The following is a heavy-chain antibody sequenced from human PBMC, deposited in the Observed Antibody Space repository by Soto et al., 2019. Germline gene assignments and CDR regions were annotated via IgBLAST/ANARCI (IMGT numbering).Heavy chain of an antibody. CDR3: AKDKIAVAGLFAY. V-gene: IGHV3-30-3*01. D-gene: IGHD6-19*01. J-gene: IGHJ4*02. CDR1: GFTFSSYA. Sequence: GSLRLSCSASGFTFSSYAIHWDRQAPDKGPEWVAVISYDGSNKYYADSVKGRLTISRDNSKNTLYLQMNSLRAEDTAVYYCAKDKIAVAGLFAYWGQGSLVTVSS. CDR2: ISYDGSNK.